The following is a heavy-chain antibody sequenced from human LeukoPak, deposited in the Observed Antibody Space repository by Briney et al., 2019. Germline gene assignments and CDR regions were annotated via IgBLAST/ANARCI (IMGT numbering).Heavy chain of an antibody. CDR3: ARDLLRIEGFGDYFDY. Sequence: PGGSLRLSCAASGFTFSSYEMNWVRQAPGKGLEWVSYISSSGSTIYYADSVKGRFTISRDNAKNSLYLQMNSLRAEDTAVYYCARDLLRIEGFGDYFDYWGQGTLVTVSS. CDR1: GFTFSSYE. V-gene: IGHV3-48*03. D-gene: IGHD3-10*01. CDR2: ISSSGSTI. J-gene: IGHJ4*02.